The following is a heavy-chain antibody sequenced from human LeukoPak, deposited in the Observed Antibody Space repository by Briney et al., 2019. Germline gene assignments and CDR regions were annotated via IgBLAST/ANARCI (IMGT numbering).Heavy chain of an antibody. CDR2: IYYSGST. CDR3: ARDGSVGSYYYYMDV. Sequence: SETLSLTCTVSGGSISSYYWSWIRQPPGKGLEWIGYIYYSGSTNYNPSLKNRVTISVDMSKNQFSLKLSSVTAADTAVYYCARDGSVGSYYYYMDVWGKGTTVTVSS. V-gene: IGHV4-59*01. J-gene: IGHJ6*03. D-gene: IGHD1-26*01. CDR1: GGSISSYY.